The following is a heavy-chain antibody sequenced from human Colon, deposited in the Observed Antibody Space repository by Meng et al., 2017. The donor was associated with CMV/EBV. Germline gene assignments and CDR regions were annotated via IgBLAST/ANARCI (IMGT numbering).Heavy chain of an antibody. D-gene: IGHD6-19*01. J-gene: IGHJ4*02. CDR1: GGTFRGYY. Sequence: GSLRLSCVVEGGTFRGYYWSWIRQSPQKGLEWIGEVDHDGTVRGSASLNGRVIVSADPSSRRFSLNLTSVTAADSGVYFCARGSYFSGNHPRRQYFEYWGQGTQVTVSS. CDR2: VDHDGTV. V-gene: IGHV4-34*01. CDR3: ARGSYFSGNHPRRQYFEY.